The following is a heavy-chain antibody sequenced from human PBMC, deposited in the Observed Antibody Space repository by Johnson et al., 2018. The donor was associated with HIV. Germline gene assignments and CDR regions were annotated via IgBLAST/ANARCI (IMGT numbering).Heavy chain of an antibody. D-gene: IGHD6-13*01. Sequence: QLVESGGGLVQPGRSLRLSCAASGFTFDDYAMHWVRQAPGKGLEWVSGISWNSGSIGYADSVKGRFTISRDNAKNSLYLQMNSLRAEDTALYYCAKNPGIAGGAFDIWGQGTMVTVSS. V-gene: IGHV3-9*01. J-gene: IGHJ3*02. CDR3: AKNPGIAGGAFDI. CDR2: ISWNSGSI. CDR1: GFTFDDYA.